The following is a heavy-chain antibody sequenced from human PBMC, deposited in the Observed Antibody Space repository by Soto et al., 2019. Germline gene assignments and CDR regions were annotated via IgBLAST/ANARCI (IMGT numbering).Heavy chain of an antibody. J-gene: IGHJ5*02. D-gene: IGHD3-16*02. CDR1: GGSISSGDYY. V-gene: IGHV4-30-4*01. CDR2: IYYSGST. Sequence: KTSETLSLTCTVSGGSISSGDYYWSWIRQPPGKGLEWIGYIYYSGSTYYNPSLKSRVTISVDTSKNQFSLKLSSVTAADTAVYYCARGDYVWGSYRNFDPWGQGTLVTVS. CDR3: ARGDYVWGSYRNFDP.